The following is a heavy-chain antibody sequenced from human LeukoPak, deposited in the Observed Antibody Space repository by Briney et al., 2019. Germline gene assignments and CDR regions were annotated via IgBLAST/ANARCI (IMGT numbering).Heavy chain of an antibody. CDR2: IKQDGSEK. Sequence: GGSLRLSCAASGFTFSSYWMSWVRQAPGKGLEWVANIKQDGSEKYYVDSVKGRFTISRDNAKNSLYPQMNSLRAEDTAVYSCARVEIVVVPAVPNFDYWGQGTLVTVSS. J-gene: IGHJ4*02. V-gene: IGHV3-7*01. D-gene: IGHD2-2*03. CDR3: ARVEIVVVPAVPNFDY. CDR1: GFTFSSYW.